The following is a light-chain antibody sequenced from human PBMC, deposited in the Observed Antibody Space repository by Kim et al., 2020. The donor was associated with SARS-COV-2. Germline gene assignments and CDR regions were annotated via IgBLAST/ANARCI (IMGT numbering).Light chain of an antibody. CDR2: DVT. CDR3: CSYAGSYTFV. Sequence: GQSVTISCTGTSRDVGSSNYVSWYQQHPDKAPKLMIYDVTKRPSGVPDRFSGSKSGNTASLTISGLQAEDEADYYCCSYAGSYTFVFGTGTRVTVL. V-gene: IGLV2-11*01. CDR1: SRDVGSSNY. J-gene: IGLJ1*01.